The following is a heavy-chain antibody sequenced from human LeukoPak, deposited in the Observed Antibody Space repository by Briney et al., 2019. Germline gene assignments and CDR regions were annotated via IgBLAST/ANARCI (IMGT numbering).Heavy chain of an antibody. CDR2: IKNDGSER. CDR3: ATDRGWRTSGYYLYYFEY. Sequence: GGSLRLSCAASGFVFRNYFMSWVRQAPGKGLEWVASIKNDGSERYYVVSVRGRYTISRDNTKNSLFLQMSSLRAEDTAVYYCATDRGWRTSGYYLYYFEYWGQGTLVTFSS. CDR1: GFVFRNYF. J-gene: IGHJ4*02. D-gene: IGHD3-3*01. V-gene: IGHV3-7*01.